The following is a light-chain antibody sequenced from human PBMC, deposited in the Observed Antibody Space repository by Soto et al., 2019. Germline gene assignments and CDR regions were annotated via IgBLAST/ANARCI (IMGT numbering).Light chain of an antibody. J-gene: IGKJ1*01. CDR2: AAF. CDR3: QQSYSSPGWT. V-gene: IGKV1-39*01. CDR1: QSISNY. Sequence: DIQMTQSPSSLSASVGDRVTITCRASQSISNYLNWYQQKPGKAPKLLIYAAFSLQSGVPSRFSGSGSGTDFTLTISSLQPEDSATYFCQQSYSSPGWTFGQGTKVDI.